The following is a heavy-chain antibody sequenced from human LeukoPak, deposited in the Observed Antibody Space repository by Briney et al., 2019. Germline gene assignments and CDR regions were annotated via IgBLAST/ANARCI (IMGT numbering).Heavy chain of an antibody. Sequence: SETLSLTCTVSGGSISSYYWSWIRQPPGKGLEWIGYIYYSGSTNYNPSLKSRVTISVDTSKNQFSLTLSSVTAADTAVYYCAREVVPAAGGCCWFDPRGQGTLVTVSS. CDR1: GGSISSYY. CDR3: AREVVPAAGGCCWFDP. CDR2: IYYSGST. J-gene: IGHJ5*02. V-gene: IGHV4-59*12. D-gene: IGHD2-2*01.